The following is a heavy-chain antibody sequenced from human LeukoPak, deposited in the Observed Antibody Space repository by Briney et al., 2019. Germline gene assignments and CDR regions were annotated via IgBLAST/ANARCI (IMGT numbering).Heavy chain of an antibody. CDR1: GFTVSSNY. CDR3: GRIAGTIDY. CDR2: ISSSSSTI. J-gene: IGHJ4*02. V-gene: IGHV3-48*01. Sequence: GGSLRLSCAASGFTVSSNYMSWVRQAPGKGLEWVSYISSSSSTIYYADSVKGRFTISRDNAKNSLYLQMNSLRAEDTAVYYCGRIAGTIDYWGQGTLVTVSS. D-gene: IGHD2-15*01.